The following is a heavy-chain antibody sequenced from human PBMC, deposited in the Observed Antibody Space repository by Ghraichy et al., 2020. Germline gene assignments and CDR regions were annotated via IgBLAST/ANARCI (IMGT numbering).Heavy chain of an antibody. CDR2: IKKDGTEK. D-gene: IGHD1-26*01. J-gene: IGHJ4*02. Sequence: GGSLRLSCAASGFTFSNYWMSWVRQAPGKGLEWVANIKKDGTEKYYVDSVKGRFTISRDNAKNSLYLQMNSLRAEDTAVYYCGREWDWDVGPPSPSFGYWGQESMVNVAS. CDR1: GFTFSNYW. V-gene: IGHV3-7*01. CDR3: GREWDWDVGPPSPSFGY.